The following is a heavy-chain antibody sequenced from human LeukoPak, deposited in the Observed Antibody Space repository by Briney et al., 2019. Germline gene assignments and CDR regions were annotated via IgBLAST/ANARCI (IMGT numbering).Heavy chain of an antibody. CDR3: ARHPRRSGQPAFDI. J-gene: IGHJ4*02. D-gene: IGHD6-19*01. Sequence: PSETLSLTCTVSGGSISSSSYYWGWIRQPPGKGLEWIGSIYYSGSTYYNPSLKSRVTISVDASKNQFSLKLSSVTAADTAVYYCARHPRRSGQPAFDIWGQGTLVTVSS. V-gene: IGHV4-39*01. CDR2: IYYSGST. CDR1: GGSISSSSYY.